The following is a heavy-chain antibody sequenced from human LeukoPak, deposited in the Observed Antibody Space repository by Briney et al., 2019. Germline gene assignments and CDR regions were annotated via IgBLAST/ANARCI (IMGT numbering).Heavy chain of an antibody. CDR2: ISHIGST. J-gene: IGHJ4*02. CDR3: VRVKAPVATFCF. CDR1: GYSTSITYY. V-gene: IGHV4-38-2*02. D-gene: IGHD3-3*01. Sequence: PSETLSLTCTVSGYSTSITYYGGWIRQPPGKGLEWIATISHIGSTYYTPSLRSRLTISLDTSRDQCSLMLTSVTAADTAVYYCVRVKAPVATFCFWGQEALVTVSS.